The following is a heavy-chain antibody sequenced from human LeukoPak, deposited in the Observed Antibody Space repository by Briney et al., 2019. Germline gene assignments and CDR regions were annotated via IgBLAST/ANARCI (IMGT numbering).Heavy chain of an antibody. V-gene: IGHV3-15*01. CDR2: IKSKTDGGTT. Sequence: KPGGSLRLSCAASGFTFSNAWMSWVRQAPGKGLEWVGRIKSKTDGGTTDYAAPVKGRFTISRDDSKNTLYLQMNSLKTEDTAVYYCTTTSHYYDFWSGYLYYFDYWGQGTLVTVSS. J-gene: IGHJ4*02. CDR1: GFTFSNAW. D-gene: IGHD3-3*01. CDR3: TTTSHYYDFWSGYLYYFDY.